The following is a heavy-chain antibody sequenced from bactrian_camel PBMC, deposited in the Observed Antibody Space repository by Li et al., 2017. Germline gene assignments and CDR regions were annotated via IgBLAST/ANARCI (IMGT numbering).Heavy chain of an antibody. CDR2: VYLYGGKT. J-gene: IGHJ4*01. CDR1: GNTDSINT. Sequence: HVQLVESGGGSVQAGGALGLSCRASGNTDSINTMAWFHQAPDKEREAVATVYLYGGKTYYAESVKGRFTISHENAHHISYLQMDSLKPEDTGVYFCAADREAFRSTVDCDTRYFGPAADWGQGTQVTVS. CDR3: AADREAFRSTVDCDTRYFGPAAD. D-gene: IGHD6*01. V-gene: IGHV3-3*01.